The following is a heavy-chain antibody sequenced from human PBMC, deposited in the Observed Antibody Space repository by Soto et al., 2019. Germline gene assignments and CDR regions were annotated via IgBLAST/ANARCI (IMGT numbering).Heavy chain of an antibody. CDR3: AKDLSLLWFGEFDY. V-gene: IGHV3-23*01. D-gene: IGHD3-10*01. CDR2: ISGSGGST. CDR1: GFTCSSYA. J-gene: IGHJ4*02. Sequence: PWGSLRLSCAASGFTCSSYAMSWVRQAPGKGLEWVSAISGSGGSTYYADSVKGRFTISRDNSKNTLYLQMNSLRAEDTAVYYCAKDLSLLWFGEFDYWGQGTLVTVSS.